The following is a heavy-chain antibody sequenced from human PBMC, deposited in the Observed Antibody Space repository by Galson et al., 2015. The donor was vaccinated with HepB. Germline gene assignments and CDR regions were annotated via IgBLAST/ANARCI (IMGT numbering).Heavy chain of an antibody. CDR3: ARVGGKLGYCSGGSCSNWFDP. D-gene: IGHD2-15*01. CDR2: IIPIYGTA. V-gene: IGHV1-69*13. Sequence: SVKVSCKASGGTFSSYAISWVRQAPEQGLEWMGGIIPIYGTANYAQKFQGRVTITADESTSTAYMELSSLRFDDTAVYYCARVGGKLGYCSGGSCSNWFDPWGQGTTVTVSS. CDR1: GGTFSSYA. J-gene: IGHJ5*01.